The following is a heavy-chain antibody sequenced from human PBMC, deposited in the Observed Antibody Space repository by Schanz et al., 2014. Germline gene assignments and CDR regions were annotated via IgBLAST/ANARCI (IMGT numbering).Heavy chain of an antibody. CDR3: ARDTTWRLDL. V-gene: IGHV4-61*02. Sequence: QVQLQESGPGLVKPSQTLSLTCTVSGGSIRSGTYYWSWIRQPAGKALEWVGRVFPNGITNHNPSLKSRFTISLDPSKNQFSLALTSLSAADTAVYYCARDTTWRLDLWGRGTLVTVSS. CDR1: GGSIRSGTYY. D-gene: IGHD1-1*01. CDR2: VFPNGIT. J-gene: IGHJ2*01.